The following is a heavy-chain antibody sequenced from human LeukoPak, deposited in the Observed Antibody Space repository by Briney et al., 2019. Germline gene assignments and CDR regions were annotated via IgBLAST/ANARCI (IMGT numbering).Heavy chain of an antibody. CDR1: GGSISSYY. CDR2: IYYSGST. Sequence: PSETLSLTCTVSGGSISSYYWSWIRQHPGKGLEWIGYIYYSGSTYYNPSLKSRVTISVDTSKNQFSLKLSSVTAADTAVYYCARSPDIVVVPAARTQGAFDIWGQGTMVTVSS. D-gene: IGHD2-2*01. CDR3: ARSPDIVVVPAARTQGAFDI. J-gene: IGHJ3*02. V-gene: IGHV4-59*06.